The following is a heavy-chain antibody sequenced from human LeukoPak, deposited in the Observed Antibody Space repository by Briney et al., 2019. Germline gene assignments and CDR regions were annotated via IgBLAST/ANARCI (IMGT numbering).Heavy chain of an antibody. V-gene: IGHV1-69*05. Sequence: ASVKVSCKASGGTFSSYAISWVRQAPGQGPEWMGGIIPIFGTANYAQKFQGRVTITTDESTSTAYMELSSLRSEDTAVYYCAREWGYCSSTSCPPWFDPWGQGTLVTVSS. D-gene: IGHD2-2*01. CDR3: AREWGYCSSTSCPPWFDP. CDR2: IIPIFGTA. CDR1: GGTFSSYA. J-gene: IGHJ5*02.